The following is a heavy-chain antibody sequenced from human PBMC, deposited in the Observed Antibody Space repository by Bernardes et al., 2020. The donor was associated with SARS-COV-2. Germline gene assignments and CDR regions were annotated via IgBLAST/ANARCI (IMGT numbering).Heavy chain of an antibody. CDR1: GYTFTGYY. V-gene: IGHV1-2*02. J-gene: IGHJ6*02. CDR2: INHNSGGT. CDR3: APTLPKDYYGMDV. Sequence: ASVKVSCKASGYTFTGYYMHWVRQAPGQGLEWMGWINHNSGGTNYAQKFQGRVTMTRDTSISTAYMELSRLRSDDTAVYYCAPTLPKDYYGMDVWGQGTTVTVSS.